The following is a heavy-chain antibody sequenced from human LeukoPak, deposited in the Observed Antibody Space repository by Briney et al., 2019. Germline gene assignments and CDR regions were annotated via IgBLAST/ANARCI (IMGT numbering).Heavy chain of an antibody. V-gene: IGHV3-48*03. Sequence: GGSLRLSCAASGFTFSSYEMNWVRQAPGKGLEWVSYISSSGSSIYYADSVKGRFTISRDKAKNSLFLQMNSLRAEVTAVYYCARSTPNYGMDVWGQGTTVTVSS. CDR1: GFTFSSYE. J-gene: IGHJ6*02. CDR3: ARSTPNYGMDV. D-gene: IGHD5/OR15-5a*01. CDR2: ISSSGSSI.